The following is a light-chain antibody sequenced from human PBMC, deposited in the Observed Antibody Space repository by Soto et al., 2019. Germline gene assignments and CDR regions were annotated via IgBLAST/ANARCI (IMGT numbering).Light chain of an antibody. CDR3: GSYAGSNYV. J-gene: IGLJ1*01. CDR1: SSDVGVYNY. Sequence: QSVLTQPPSGSGSPGQSVTISCTGTSSDVGVYNYVSWYQQHPGKAPKLMISEVSKRPSGVPDRFSGSKSGNTASLTVSGLQAEDEGDYYCGSYAGSNYVFGTGTKVTVL. V-gene: IGLV2-8*01. CDR2: EVS.